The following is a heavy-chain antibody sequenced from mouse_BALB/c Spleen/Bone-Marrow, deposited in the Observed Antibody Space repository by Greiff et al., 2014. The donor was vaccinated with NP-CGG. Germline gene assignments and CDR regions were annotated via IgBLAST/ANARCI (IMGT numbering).Heavy chain of an antibody. Sequence: QVHVKQSGPGLVAPSQSLSITCTVSGFSLTSFGVHWVRQPPGKGLEWLGVIWAGGSTNHNSALMSRLSISKDNSQSQVFLKMNSLQTGDSAIYYCARAGSGFFDFWGQGTTLIVSS. J-gene: IGHJ2*01. CDR1: GFSLTSFG. CDR2: IWAGGST. CDR3: ARAGSGFFDF. V-gene: IGHV2-9*02. D-gene: IGHD3-1*01.